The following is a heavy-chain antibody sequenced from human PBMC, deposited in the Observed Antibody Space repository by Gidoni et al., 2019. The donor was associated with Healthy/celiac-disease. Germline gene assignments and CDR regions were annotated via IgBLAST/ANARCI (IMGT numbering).Heavy chain of an antibody. CDR2: ISYDGSNK. CDR3: ARDFLNYYDSSGYYYGYYFDY. Sequence: QVQLVESGGGVVQPGWYLRLSCAASGFTFSSYGIHWVRQAPGKGLEWGAVISYDGSNKYDADSVKGRFTISRDNSKNTLYLQMNSRRAEDTAVYYCARDFLNYYDSSGYYYGYYFDYWGQGTLVTVSS. J-gene: IGHJ4*02. V-gene: IGHV3-30*03. CDR1: GFTFSSYG. D-gene: IGHD3-22*01.